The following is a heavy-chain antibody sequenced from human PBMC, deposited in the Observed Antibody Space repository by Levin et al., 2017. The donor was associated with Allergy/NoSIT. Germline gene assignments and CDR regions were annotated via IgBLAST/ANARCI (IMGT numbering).Heavy chain of an antibody. CDR1: GGTFSSYA. CDR2: IIPIFGTA. J-gene: IGHJ4*02. D-gene: IGHD2-2*01. V-gene: IGHV1-69*06. Sequence: SVKVSCKASGGTFSSYAISWVRHAPGQGLEWMGGIIPIFGTANYAQKFQGRVTITADKSTSTAYMELSSLRSEDTAVYYCASSRTRYCSSTSCYLRYWGQGTLVTVSS. CDR3: ASSRTRYCSSTSCYLRY.